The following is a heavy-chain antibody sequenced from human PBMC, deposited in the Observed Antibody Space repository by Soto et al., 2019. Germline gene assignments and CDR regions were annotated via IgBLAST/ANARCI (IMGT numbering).Heavy chain of an antibody. J-gene: IGHJ3*01. Sequence: QVQLVQSGSEVKKPGSSVKVSCKASGGTFSSYPISWVRQAPGQGLEWLGAIIPVFAKVHYAQKDQGRVTITADESTSTAYMELTSMRYEDTAVYYCARRTGDILGGYYALWGQGTMFTVSS. CDR1: GGTFSSYP. CDR2: IIPVFAKV. CDR3: ARRTGDILGGYYAL. V-gene: IGHV1-69*12. D-gene: IGHD3-9*01.